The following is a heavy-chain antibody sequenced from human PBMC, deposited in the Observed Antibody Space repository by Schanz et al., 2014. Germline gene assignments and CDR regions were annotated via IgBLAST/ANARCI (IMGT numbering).Heavy chain of an antibody. CDR3: AKDAENTAMITDYFDY. CDR2: ISGSGGST. Sequence: EVQLLESGGGLVQPGGSLRLSCLASGFAFSSYGMNWVRQAPGKGLEWVSAISGSGGSTYYADSVKGRFTISRDNSKTTVYLQMNSLRAEDTAVYYCAKDAENTAMITDYFDYWGQGTLVTVSS. D-gene: IGHD5-18*01. V-gene: IGHV3-23*01. J-gene: IGHJ4*02. CDR1: GFAFSSYG.